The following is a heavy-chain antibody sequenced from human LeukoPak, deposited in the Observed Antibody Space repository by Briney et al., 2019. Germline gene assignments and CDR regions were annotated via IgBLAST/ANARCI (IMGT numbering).Heavy chain of an antibody. Sequence: SVKVSCKASGGTFSSYAISWVRQAPGQGLEWMGGIIPIFGTANYAQKFQGRVTITTDESTSTAYMELSSLRSEDTAVYYCARGYYDILTGYYRGPTGYYFDYWGQGTLVTVSS. CDR2: IIPIFGTA. J-gene: IGHJ4*02. V-gene: IGHV1-69*05. CDR1: GGTFSSYA. CDR3: ARGYYDILTGYYRGPTGYYFDY. D-gene: IGHD3-9*01.